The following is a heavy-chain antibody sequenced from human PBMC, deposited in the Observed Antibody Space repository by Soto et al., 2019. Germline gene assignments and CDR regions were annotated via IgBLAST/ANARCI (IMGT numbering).Heavy chain of an antibody. V-gene: IGHV6-1*01. D-gene: IGHD6-13*01. CDR2: TYYRSKWYN. J-gene: IGHJ6*02. CDR1: GDSVSSNSAA. Sequence: SQTLSLTCAISGDSVSSNSAAWNWIRQSPSRGLEWLGRTYYRSKWYNDYAVSVKSRITINPDTSKNQFSLQLNSVTPEATALYYCAGDTLVRNYYGMDFWGQGTTVTVSS. CDR3: AGDTLVRNYYGMDF.